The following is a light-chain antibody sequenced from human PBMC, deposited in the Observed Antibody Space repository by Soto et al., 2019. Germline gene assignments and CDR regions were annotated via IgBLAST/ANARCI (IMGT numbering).Light chain of an antibody. J-gene: IGKJ2*01. CDR3: QQSYSTPYT. Sequence: DIQMTQSPTTLSASVGDRVTITCRASQIVSNVLAWFQQKPGKGPELLIYDVSNLQSGVPSRFSGSGSGTEFTLTISSLQPDDFATYYCQQSYSTPYTFGQGTKLEIK. CDR2: DVS. CDR1: QIVSNV. V-gene: IGKV1-5*01.